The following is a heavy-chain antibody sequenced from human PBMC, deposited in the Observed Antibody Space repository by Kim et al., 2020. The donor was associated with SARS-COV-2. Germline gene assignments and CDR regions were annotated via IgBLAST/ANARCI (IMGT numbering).Heavy chain of an antibody. CDR2: ISGSAGST. Sequence: GGSLRLSCAASGFTFSSYAMSWVRQAPGKGLEWVSAISGSAGSTYYADSVKGRFTISRDNSKNTVNLQMNSLRDEDTAVYYCAKDRGGSYGLPVHWGQGTLVTVSS. V-gene: IGHV3-23*01. J-gene: IGHJ4*02. CDR1: GFTFSSYA. CDR3: AKDRGGSYGLPVH. D-gene: IGHD1-26*01.